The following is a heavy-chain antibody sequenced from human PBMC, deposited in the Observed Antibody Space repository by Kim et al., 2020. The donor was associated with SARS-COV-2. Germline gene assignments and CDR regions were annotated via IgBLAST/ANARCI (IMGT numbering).Heavy chain of an antibody. CDR1: GGSISSGDYY. J-gene: IGHJ4*02. Sequence: SETLSLTCTVSGGSISSGDYYWSWIRQPPGKGLEWIGYIYYSGSTYYNPSLKSRVTISVDTSKNLFSLKLSSVTAADTAVYYCARARATSITIFGVVIVHNFDYWGQGTLVTVSS. CDR3: ARARATSITIFGVVIVHNFDY. V-gene: IGHV4-30-4*01. D-gene: IGHD3-3*01. CDR2: IYYSGST.